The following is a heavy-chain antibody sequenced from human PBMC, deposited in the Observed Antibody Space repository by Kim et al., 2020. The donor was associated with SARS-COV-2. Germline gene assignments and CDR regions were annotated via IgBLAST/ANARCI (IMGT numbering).Heavy chain of an antibody. CDR3: ARGMTYSSSWPNFDY. J-gene: IGHJ4*02. Sequence: QTFQGRVTVTWDTSASTAYMELSSLTSEDTAVYYCARGMTYSSSWPNFDYWGQGTLVTVSS. D-gene: IGHD6-13*01. V-gene: IGHV1-3*01.